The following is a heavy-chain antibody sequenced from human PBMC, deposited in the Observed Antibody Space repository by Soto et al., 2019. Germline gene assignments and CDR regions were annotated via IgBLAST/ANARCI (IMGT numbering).Heavy chain of an antibody. CDR2: LYWNGIE. J-gene: IGHJ4*02. Sequence: QITLKESGPTLVKPTQTLTLTCTFSGFSLSSSGESVGWIRQPPGKALEWLALLYWNGIERYSPSLKSRLTVFKDASKSQVVLTMTNMDPVDTATYVCAHGDPLDFHYWGQGTLVTVSP. CDR3: AHGDPLDFHY. V-gene: IGHV2-5*01. D-gene: IGHD3-10*01. CDR1: GFSLSSSGES.